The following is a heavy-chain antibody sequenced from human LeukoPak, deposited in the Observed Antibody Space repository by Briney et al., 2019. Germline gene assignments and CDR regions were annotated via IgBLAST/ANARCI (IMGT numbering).Heavy chain of an antibody. J-gene: IGHJ4*02. CDR2: IYYSGST. Sequence: PSETLSLTCTVSGGSISSYYCSWIRQPPGKGLGWIGYIYYSGSTNYNPSLKSRVTISVDTSKNQFSLKLSSATAADTAVYYCARVVSSGYYDTYYFDYWGQGTLVTVSS. CDR3: ARVVSSGYYDTYYFDY. V-gene: IGHV4-59*01. D-gene: IGHD3-22*01. CDR1: GGSISSYY.